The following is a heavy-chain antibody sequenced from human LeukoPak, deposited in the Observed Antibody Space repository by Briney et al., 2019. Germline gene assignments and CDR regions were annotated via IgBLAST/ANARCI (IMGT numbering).Heavy chain of an antibody. D-gene: IGHD3-10*01. V-gene: IGHV3-30*03. J-gene: IGHJ5*02. CDR1: GFTFSSYG. CDR2: ISYDGSNK. CDR3: NGLGGSGNP. Sequence: PGGSLRLSCAASGFTFSSYGMHWVRQAPGKGLEWVAVISYDGSNKYYADSVKGRFTISRDNSKNTLYLQMNSLRAEDTAVYYCNGLGGSGNPWGQGTLVTVSS.